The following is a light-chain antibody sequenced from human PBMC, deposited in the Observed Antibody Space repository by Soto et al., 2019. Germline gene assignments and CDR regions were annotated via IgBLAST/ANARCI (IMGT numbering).Light chain of an antibody. CDR1: QSVSSSY. Sequence: EIVLTQSPGTLSLSPGERATLSCRAIQSVSSSYLAWYQQKPGQAPRLLIYGASSRATGIPDRFSGSGSGTDLTLTISRLEPEDFALYYCQQYGSSPPFTFGPGTKVDIK. CDR3: QQYGSSPPFT. CDR2: GAS. J-gene: IGKJ3*01. V-gene: IGKV3-20*01.